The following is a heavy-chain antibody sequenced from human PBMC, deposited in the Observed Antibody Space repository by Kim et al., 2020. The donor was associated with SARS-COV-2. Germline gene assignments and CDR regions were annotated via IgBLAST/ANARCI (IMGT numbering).Heavy chain of an antibody. J-gene: IGHJ6*02. CDR3: APGGYSSGWYLPHYYYYGMDV. D-gene: IGHD6-19*01. Sequence: GGSLRLSCAASGFTFSSYSMNWVRQAPGKGLEWVSYISSSSSTIYYADSVKGRFTISRDNAKNSLYLQMNSLRDEDTAVYYCAPGGYSSGWYLPHYYYYGMDVWGQGTTVTVSS. V-gene: IGHV3-48*02. CDR2: ISSSSSTI. CDR1: GFTFSSYS.